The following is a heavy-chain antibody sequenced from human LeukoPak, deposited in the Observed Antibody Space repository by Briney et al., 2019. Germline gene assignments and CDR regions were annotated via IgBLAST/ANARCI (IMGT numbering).Heavy chain of an antibody. CDR2: IYHSGSP. Sequence: SETLSLTCAVSGGSISSNNWWGWVRQPPGKGLEWIGEIYHSGSPYYNPSLKSRVTISVDKSRNHFSLNLSSVTAADTAVYYCARVNINNWHSCDYWGQGTLVTVSS. J-gene: IGHJ4*02. CDR1: GGSISSNNW. CDR3: ARVNINNWHSCDY. D-gene: IGHD1-1*01. V-gene: IGHV4-4*02.